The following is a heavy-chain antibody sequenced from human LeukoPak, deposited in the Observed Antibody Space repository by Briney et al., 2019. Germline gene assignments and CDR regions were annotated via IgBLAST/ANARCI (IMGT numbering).Heavy chain of an antibody. J-gene: IGHJ4*02. CDR1: GFTFSSYS. Sequence: GGSLRLSCAASGFTFSSYSMSWVRQAPGKGLEWVANIKQDGSEKYYVDSVKGRFTISRDNAKNSLYLQMNSLRAEDTAVYYCARKRRTYYFDYWGQGTLVTVSS. CDR2: IKQDGSEK. CDR3: ARKRRTYYFDY. V-gene: IGHV3-7*01. D-gene: IGHD1-1*01.